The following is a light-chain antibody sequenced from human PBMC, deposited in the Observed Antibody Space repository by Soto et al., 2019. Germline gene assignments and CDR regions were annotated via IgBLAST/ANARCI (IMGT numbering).Light chain of an antibody. CDR1: QSVSSTY. J-gene: IGKJ1*01. CDR3: QQYGYSPPWT. V-gene: IGKV3-20*01. Sequence: EIVLTQSPGTLSLSPGERATLSCRASQSVSSTYLAWYQQKPGQAPRLLIYGASNRATGIPDRFSGSGSGIDFTLTISRLEPEDFALYYCQQYGYSPPWTFGQGTKVEIK. CDR2: GAS.